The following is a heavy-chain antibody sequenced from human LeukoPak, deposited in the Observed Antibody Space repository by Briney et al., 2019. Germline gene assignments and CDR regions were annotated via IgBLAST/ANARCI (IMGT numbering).Heavy chain of an antibody. V-gene: IGHV1-2*02. J-gene: IGHJ4*02. CDR3: ARVDGSGSYFDY. D-gene: IGHD3-10*01. CDR2: INPNSGGT. CDR1: GYTFTGYY. Sequence: ASVKVSCKASGYTFTGYYMHWVRQAPGQGLGWMGWINPNSGGTNYAQKFQGRVTMTRDTSISTAYMELSRLRSDDTAVYYCARVDGSGSYFDYWGQGTLVTVSS.